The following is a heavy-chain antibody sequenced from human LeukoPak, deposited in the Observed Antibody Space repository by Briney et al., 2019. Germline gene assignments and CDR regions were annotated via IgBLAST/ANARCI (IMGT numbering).Heavy chain of an antibody. V-gene: IGHV3-30*04. D-gene: IGHD3-10*01. CDR2: ISDDGSNK. CDR1: GFTFRTYA. Sequence: GRSLRLSCAASGFTFRTYAMNWVRQAPGKGLEWVAVISDDGSNKYYAESVKGQFTISRDNSKNTLYLQMNSLRDEDTAVYYCAKDPGAHYYGSGSYRRGSYFDYWGQGTLVTVSS. CDR3: AKDPGAHYYGSGSYRRGSYFDY. J-gene: IGHJ4*02.